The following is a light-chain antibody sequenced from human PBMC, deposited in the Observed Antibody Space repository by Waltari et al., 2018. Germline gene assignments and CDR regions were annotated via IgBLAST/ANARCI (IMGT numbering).Light chain of an antibody. Sequence: EIVLTQSPGTLSLSPGERATLSCRASQPIAGRSLAWFQQRPGQAPRLLIYGASHRATDIPDRFSGSGSGTDFTLTISRLEPEDFAVFYCQHYGTSSWTFGQGTNVEIK. CDR2: GAS. V-gene: IGKV3-20*01. J-gene: IGKJ1*01. CDR1: QPIAGRS. CDR3: QHYGTSSWT.